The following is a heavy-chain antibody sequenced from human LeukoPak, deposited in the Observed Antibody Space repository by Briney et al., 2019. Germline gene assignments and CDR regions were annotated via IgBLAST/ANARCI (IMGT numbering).Heavy chain of an antibody. CDR1: GFTFSSYG. J-gene: IGHJ4*02. CDR2: IWYDGSNK. CDR3: ARDSSVASFDY. D-gene: IGHD6-19*01. Sequence: GRSLRLSCAASGFTFSSYGMHWVRQAPGKGLEWVAVIWYDGSNKYYADSVKGRFTISRDNSKNTLYLQMNSLRAEDTVVYYCARDSSVASFDYWGQGTLVTVSS. V-gene: IGHV3-33*01.